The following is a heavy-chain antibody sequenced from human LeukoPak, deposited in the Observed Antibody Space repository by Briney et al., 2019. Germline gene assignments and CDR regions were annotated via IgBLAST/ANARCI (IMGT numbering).Heavy chain of an antibody. CDR2: INPNHGDT. D-gene: IGHD4-17*01. CDR3: ARNYGDPLWGAFDI. J-gene: IGHJ3*02. V-gene: IGHV1-2*02. Sequence: ASVKVSCKASGYTFTGYYMHWVRQAPGQGLEWMGWINPNHGDTNYAQKFQDRVSMTRDTSISTAYMHLNRLRSADTAVYYCARNYGDPLWGAFDIWGQGTMVTVSS. CDR1: GYTFTGYY.